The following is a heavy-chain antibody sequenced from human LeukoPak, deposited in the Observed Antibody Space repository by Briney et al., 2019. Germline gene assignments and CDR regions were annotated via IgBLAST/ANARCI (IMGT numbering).Heavy chain of an antibody. V-gene: IGHV4-59*08. D-gene: IGHD3-22*01. CDR2: IYYSGST. Sequence: SETLSLTCSVSGGSISSYYWSWIRQPPGKGLEWIGYIYYSGSTNYNPSLKSRVTISVDTSKNQFSLKLSSVTAADTAVYYCARGYYDSSGQFDYWGQGTLVTVSS. J-gene: IGHJ4*02. CDR3: ARGYYDSSGQFDY. CDR1: GGSISSYY.